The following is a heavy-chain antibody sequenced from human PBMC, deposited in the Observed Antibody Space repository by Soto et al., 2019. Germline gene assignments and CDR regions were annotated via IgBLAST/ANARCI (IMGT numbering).Heavy chain of an antibody. V-gene: IGHV4-34*01. Sequence: QVQLQQWGAQLLKPSETLSLTCGVDGGSFTDHYWSWLRQPPGRGLEWLGEVNTSGSTNYNPSLKSRVTISVDTAKNQFSLKLNSVTAADTAVYYCARGRDYRVTPNYFDPWGQGTLVTVSS. D-gene: IGHD4-17*01. CDR1: GGSFTDHY. CDR2: VNTSGST. J-gene: IGHJ5*02. CDR3: ARGRDYRVTPNYFDP.